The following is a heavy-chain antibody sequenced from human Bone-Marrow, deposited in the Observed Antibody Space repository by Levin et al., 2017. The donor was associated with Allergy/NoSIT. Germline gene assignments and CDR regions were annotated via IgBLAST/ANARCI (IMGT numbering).Heavy chain of an antibody. D-gene: IGHD3-10*01. CDR2: IKSKTDGGTT. CDR1: GFTFSNAW. Sequence: GESLKISCAASGFTFSNAWMNWVRQAPGKGLEWVGRIKSKTDGGTTDYAAPVKGRFTISRDDSKNTLYLQMNSLKTEDTAVYYCTTSYYYGSGSYYNGGDYWGQGTLVTVSS. J-gene: IGHJ4*02. CDR3: TTSYYYGSGSYYNGGDY. V-gene: IGHV3-15*07.